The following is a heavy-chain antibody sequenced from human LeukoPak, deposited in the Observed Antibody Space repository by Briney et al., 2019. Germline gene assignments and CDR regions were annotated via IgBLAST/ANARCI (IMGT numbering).Heavy chain of an antibody. J-gene: IGHJ4*02. CDR1: GFTVSSNY. CDR3: ARRGNYYDSSHDFDY. CDR2: IYSGGST. V-gene: IGHV3-66*04. D-gene: IGHD3-22*01. Sequence: GGSLRLSCAASGFTVSSNYMSWVRQAPGKGLEWVSVIYSGGSTYYADSVKGRFTISRDNSKNTLYLQMNSLRAEDTAVYYCARRGNYYDSSHDFDYWGQGTMVTVSS.